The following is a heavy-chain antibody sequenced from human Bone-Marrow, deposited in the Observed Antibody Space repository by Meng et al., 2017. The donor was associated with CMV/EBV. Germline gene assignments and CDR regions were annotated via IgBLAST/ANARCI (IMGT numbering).Heavy chain of an antibody. D-gene: IGHD4-17*01. CDR2: IYYSGNT. CDR1: GGSIRSYY. CDR3: ARTTVTTGGWFDP. Sequence: SETLSLTCTVSGGSIRSYYWSWIRQPPGKGLEWIGYIYYSGNTYYNPSLKSRLTISVDTSKNQFSLKPNSVTAADTALYYCARTTVTTGGWFDPWGQGTLVTVSS. J-gene: IGHJ5*02. V-gene: IGHV4-59*12.